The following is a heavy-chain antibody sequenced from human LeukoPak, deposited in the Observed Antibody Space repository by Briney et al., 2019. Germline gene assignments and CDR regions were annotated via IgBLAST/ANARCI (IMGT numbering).Heavy chain of an antibody. D-gene: IGHD4-17*01. CDR3: ARAYGDYGGSAFDI. V-gene: IGHV4-39*07. Sequence: SETLSLTCTVSGGSLSSSSYYWGWLRQPPGTGLEWIGSIYYSGSTYYNPSLKSRVTISVDTSKNQFSLKLSSVTAADTAVYYCARAYGDYGGSAFDIWGQGTMVTVSS. CDR2: IYYSGST. CDR1: GGSLSSSSYY. J-gene: IGHJ3*02.